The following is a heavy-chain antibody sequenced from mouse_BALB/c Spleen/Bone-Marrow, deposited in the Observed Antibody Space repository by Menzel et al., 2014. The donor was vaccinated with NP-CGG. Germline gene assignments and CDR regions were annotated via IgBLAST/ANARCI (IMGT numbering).Heavy chain of an antibody. J-gene: IGHJ3*01. CDR1: GYTFTDYA. CDR2: ISTYSGNT. D-gene: IGHD1-1*01. V-gene: IGHV1-67*01. CDR3: ARGGIYYGSSSFAY. Sequence: VQLQQSGPELVRPGVSVKISCKGSGYTFTDYAMHRVKQSHAKSLEWIGVISTYSGNTNYNQKFKGKATMTVDKSSSTTYMELARLTSEDSAIYYCARGGIYYGSSSFAYWGQGTLVTVSA.